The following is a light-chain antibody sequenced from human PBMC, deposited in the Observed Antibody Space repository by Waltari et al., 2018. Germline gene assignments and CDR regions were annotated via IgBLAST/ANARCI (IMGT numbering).Light chain of an antibody. CDR2: YKSDSDN. J-gene: IGLJ2*01. CDR1: SDIDVGTYT. CDR3: MIWHTVNVL. V-gene: IGLV5-45*01. Sequence: QAVLTQPASLSASPGASASLTCTLRSDIDVGTYTIYWYQQKPGSPPQFLLGYKSDSDNRKGSGFPSHFTGSKDTPANAGILLISRLQSEDEADYYCMIWHTVNVLFGGGTKLTVL.